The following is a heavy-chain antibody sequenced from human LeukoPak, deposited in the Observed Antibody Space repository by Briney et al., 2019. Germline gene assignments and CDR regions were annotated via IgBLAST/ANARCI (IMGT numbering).Heavy chain of an antibody. D-gene: IGHD4-17*01. CDR2: INHSGST. CDR3: ARSRSYTVTTSFWYFDL. CDR1: GGSFSGDY. Sequence: KPSETLSLTCAVYGGSFSGDYWSWIRQPPGKGLEWIGEINHSGSTNYNPSLKSRVTISVDTSKNQFSLKLSSVTAADTAVYYCARSRSYTVTTSFWYFDLWGRGTLVTVSS. V-gene: IGHV4-34*01. J-gene: IGHJ2*01.